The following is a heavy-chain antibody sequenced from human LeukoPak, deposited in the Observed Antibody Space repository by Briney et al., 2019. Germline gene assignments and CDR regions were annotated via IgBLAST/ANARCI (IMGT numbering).Heavy chain of an antibody. V-gene: IGHV3-53*01. J-gene: IGHJ3*02. CDR2: IYSGGST. Sequence: GGSLRLSCAASGFTVSSNYMSWVRQAPGKGLEWVSVIYSGGSTYYADSVKGRITISRDNSKNTLYLQMNSLRAEDTAVYYCARVGYYYDSSGYYADAFDIWGQGTMVTVSS. D-gene: IGHD3-22*01. CDR1: GFTVSSNY. CDR3: ARVGYYYDSSGYYADAFDI.